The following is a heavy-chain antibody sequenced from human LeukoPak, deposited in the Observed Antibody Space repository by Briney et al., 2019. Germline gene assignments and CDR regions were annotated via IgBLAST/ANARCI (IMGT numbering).Heavy chain of an antibody. J-gene: IGHJ4*02. V-gene: IGHV4-39*01. CDR1: GGSISSSSYY. CDR2: IYYSGST. CDR3: ARRYYYDSSGYEFDY. Sequence: PSETLSLTSTVSGGSISSSSYYWGWIRQPPGKGLEWIGSIYYSGSTYYNPSLKSRVTISVDTSKNQFSLKLSSVTAADTAVYYCARRYYYDSSGYEFDYWGQGTLVTVSS. D-gene: IGHD3-22*01.